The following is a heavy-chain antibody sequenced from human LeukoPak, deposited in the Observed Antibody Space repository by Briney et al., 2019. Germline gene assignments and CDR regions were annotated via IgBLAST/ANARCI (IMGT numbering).Heavy chain of an antibody. J-gene: IGHJ6*02. D-gene: IGHD1-26*01. CDR1: GFTFSDYY. V-gene: IGHV3-11*01. Sequence: GGSLRLSCAASGFTFSDYYMSWIRQAPGKGLEWVSYISSSGSTIYYADSVKGRFTISRDNAKNSLYLQMNSLRAEDTAVYYCARSIVGATLLYYYYGMDVWGQGTTVTVS. CDR2: ISSSGSTI. CDR3: ARSIVGATLLYYYYGMDV.